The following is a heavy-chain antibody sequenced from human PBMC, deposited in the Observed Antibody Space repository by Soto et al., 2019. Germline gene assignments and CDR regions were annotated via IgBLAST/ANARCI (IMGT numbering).Heavy chain of an antibody. Sequence: QLQLQESGSGLVKPSQTLSLTCAVSGGSISSVGYSWSWIRQPPGKGLEWIGHIYHSGSTYYNPSLNSRVTISLDRSKNQCSLKLNSVTAADTAVYFCARVDYSRRFDYWGQGTLVTASS. CDR2: IYHSGST. J-gene: IGHJ4*02. CDR3: ARVDYSRRFDY. V-gene: IGHV4-30-2*01. CDR1: GGSISSVGYS. D-gene: IGHD4-4*01.